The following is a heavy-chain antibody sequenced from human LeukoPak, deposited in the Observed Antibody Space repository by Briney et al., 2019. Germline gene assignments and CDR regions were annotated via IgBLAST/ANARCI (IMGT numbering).Heavy chain of an antibody. Sequence: GGSLRLSCAASGLTVSNKYMSWVRQAPGKGLEWVSVIYGGGTTYYADSVKGRFTISGDNSKNTLYLQMNSLRAEDTAVYYCARSPYGDSTGPYYFDCWGQGTLVTVSS. CDR3: ARSPYGDSTGPYYFDC. V-gene: IGHV3-66*01. CDR1: GLTVSNKY. D-gene: IGHD4-17*01. J-gene: IGHJ4*02. CDR2: IYGGGTT.